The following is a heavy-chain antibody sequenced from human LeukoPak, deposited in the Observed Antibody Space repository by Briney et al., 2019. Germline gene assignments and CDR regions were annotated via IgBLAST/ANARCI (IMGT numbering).Heavy chain of an antibody. D-gene: IGHD5-12*01. V-gene: IGHV1-69*13. Sequence: ASVKVSCKVSGGTFSSYPISRVRQAPGQGLEWMGEITPIFGEAQNAEKFQGRVTITADEPTSTVYMELTSLRLDDTAMYYCARNPRVASTSGLNYWGQGTLVTVSS. CDR2: ITPIFGEA. J-gene: IGHJ4*02. CDR1: GGTFSSYP. CDR3: ARNPRVASTSGLNY.